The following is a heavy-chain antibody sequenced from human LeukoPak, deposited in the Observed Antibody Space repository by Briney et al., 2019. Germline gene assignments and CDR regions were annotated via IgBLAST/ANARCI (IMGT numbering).Heavy chain of an antibody. Sequence: GGSLRLSCAASGFTFSNAWMSWVRQAPGKWLEWVGRIKSKTDGGTTDYAAPVKGRFSISRDDSKNTLYLQMNSLKTEDTAVYYCTADEYYYDSSGYYHDYWGQGTLVTVSS. D-gene: IGHD3-22*01. CDR1: GFTFSNAW. CDR3: TADEYYYDSSGYYHDY. V-gene: IGHV3-15*01. CDR2: IKSKTDGGTT. J-gene: IGHJ4*02.